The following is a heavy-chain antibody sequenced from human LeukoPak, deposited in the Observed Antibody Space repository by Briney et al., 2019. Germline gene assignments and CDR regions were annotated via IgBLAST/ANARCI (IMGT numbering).Heavy chain of an antibody. CDR2: VSGSGAST. J-gene: IGHJ4*02. Sequence: GGSLRLSCAASGFTLSRCAMHWVRQAPGKGLEWVSGVSGSGASTFYADTVQGRLIMSRDNSKNMLYLQMNSLRAEDTALYFCAKDDQVVGATSFDYWGQGTLVTVSS. CDR1: GFTLSRCA. V-gene: IGHV3-23*01. CDR3: AKDDQVVGATSFDY. D-gene: IGHD1-26*01.